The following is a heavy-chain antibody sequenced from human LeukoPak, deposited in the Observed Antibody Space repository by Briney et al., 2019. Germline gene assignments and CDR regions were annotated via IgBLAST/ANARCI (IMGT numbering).Heavy chain of an antibody. V-gene: IGHV3-30*18. Sequence: GGSLRPSCAASGFSYSSYGMHWVRQAPGKGLEWVAVISHDGNDNYYADSVKGRFTISRDNSKNTVYLEMHSLRAEDTAVYYCAKDQIGWAPGYSSGPLDYWGQGTLVIVSS. D-gene: IGHD6-19*01. CDR3: AKDQIGWAPGYSSGPLDY. CDR2: ISHDGNDN. CDR1: GFSYSSYG. J-gene: IGHJ4*02.